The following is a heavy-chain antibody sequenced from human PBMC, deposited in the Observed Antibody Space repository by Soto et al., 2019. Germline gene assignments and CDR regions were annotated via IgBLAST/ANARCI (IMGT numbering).Heavy chain of an antibody. CDR2: IDYSGST. Sequence: PSETLSLTCTVSGGSISSSSYYWGWNRQPPGKGLEWIGSIDYSGSTYYNPSLKSRVTISVDTSKNQFSLKLSKVTAADTAVYYCARAAYYYDSSGYDVDPWGQGTLVTVS. D-gene: IGHD3-22*01. J-gene: IGHJ5*02. CDR1: GGSISSSSYY. CDR3: ARAAYYYDSSGYDVDP. V-gene: IGHV4-39*01.